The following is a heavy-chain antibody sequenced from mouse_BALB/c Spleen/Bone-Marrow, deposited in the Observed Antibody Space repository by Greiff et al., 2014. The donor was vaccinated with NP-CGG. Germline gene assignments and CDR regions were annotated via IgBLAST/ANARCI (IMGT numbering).Heavy chain of an antibody. J-gene: IGHJ3*01. CDR1: GYTFNSYY. CDR2: INASNGDT. Sequence: QVQLKESGAELAKPGASVKLSCKASGYTFNSYYMYWVKERPGQGLEWIGEINASNGDTNFNEKFKSKATMTVDKSSSTAYMQLSSLTSEDSAVYYCTREGAYWGQGTLVTVSA. V-gene: IGHV1S81*02. CDR3: TREGAY.